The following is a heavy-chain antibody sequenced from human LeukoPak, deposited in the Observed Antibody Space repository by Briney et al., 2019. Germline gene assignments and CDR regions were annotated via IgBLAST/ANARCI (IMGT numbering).Heavy chain of an antibody. CDR3: ARVPGRGSGAFDI. J-gene: IGHJ3*02. Sequence: SSQTLSLTCTVSGGSISSGDYYWSWIRQPPGKGLEWIGYIYYSGSTYYNPSLKSRVTISVDTSKNQFSLKLSSVTAADTAVYYCARVPGRGSGAFDIWGQGTMVTVSS. D-gene: IGHD3-10*01. CDR1: GGSISSGDYY. CDR2: IYYSGST. V-gene: IGHV4-30-4*08.